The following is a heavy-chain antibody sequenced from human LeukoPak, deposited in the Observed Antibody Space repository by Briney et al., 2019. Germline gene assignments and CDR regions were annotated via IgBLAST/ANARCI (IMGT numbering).Heavy chain of an antibody. CDR1: GYTFTGYY. V-gene: IGHV1-2*02. J-gene: IGHJ5*02. Sequence: ASVKVSCKASGYTFTGYYMHWVRQAPGQGLEWMGWINPNSGGTNYAQKFQGRVTMTRDTSISTAYMELSRLRSDDTAVYNCARGDSGGSYCFFSWGQGTLVTVSS. CDR2: INPNSGGT. CDR3: ARGDSGGSYCFFS. D-gene: IGHD1-26*01.